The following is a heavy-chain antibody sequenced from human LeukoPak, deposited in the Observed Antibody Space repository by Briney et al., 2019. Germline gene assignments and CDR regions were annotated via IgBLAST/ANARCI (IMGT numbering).Heavy chain of an antibody. V-gene: IGHV3-7*05. CDR1: GFTISNYW. J-gene: IGHJ4*02. Sequence: GGSLRLSCAASGFTISNYWMSWIRQAPGKGLEWVANIKQDGSEKYYVESVKGRFTISRDNAKNSLYLQMNSLRDEDTAVYYCARDVGCNDYWGQGTLVTVSS. D-gene: IGHD2-15*01. CDR3: ARDVGCNDY. CDR2: IKQDGSEK.